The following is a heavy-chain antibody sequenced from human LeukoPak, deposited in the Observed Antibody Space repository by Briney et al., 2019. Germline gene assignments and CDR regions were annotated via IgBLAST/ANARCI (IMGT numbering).Heavy chain of an antibody. CDR3: ARQDDFWSGSTDPYYYYYMDV. Sequence: WETLSLTCTVSGGSISSYYWSWIRQPPGKGLEWIGYIYYSGSTNYNPPLKSRVTISVDTSKNQFSLKLSSVTAADTAVYYCARQDDFWSGSTDPYYYYYMDVWGKGTTVTVSS. CDR2: IYYSGST. CDR1: GGSISSYY. D-gene: IGHD3-3*01. V-gene: IGHV4-59*01. J-gene: IGHJ6*03.